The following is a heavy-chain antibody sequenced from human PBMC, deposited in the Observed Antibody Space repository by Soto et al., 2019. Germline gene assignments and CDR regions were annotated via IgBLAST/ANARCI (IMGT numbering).Heavy chain of an antibody. CDR2: INYSGST. Sequence: EILSVTGGDSDVSLSGYYWGWIRQPPGKGLEWIGEINYSGSTKFNPSLKSRVTLSIDTSKDQFSLRLSSVTAADTAVYYCARDSGGLRLGESSLYGEKDSFDVWDQGTLVPVSS. V-gene: IGHV4-34*01. CDR1: DVSLSGYY. J-gene: IGHJ3*01. CDR3: ARDSGGLRLGESSLYGEKDSFDV. D-gene: IGHD3-16*02.